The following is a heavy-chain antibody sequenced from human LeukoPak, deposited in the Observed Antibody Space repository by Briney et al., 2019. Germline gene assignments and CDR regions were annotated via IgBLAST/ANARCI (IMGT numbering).Heavy chain of an antibody. J-gene: IGHJ4*02. CDR3: ANDQGRDYFDY. V-gene: IGHV3-30*02. CDR1: GFTFSSYS. Sequence: GGSLRLSCAASGFTFSSYSMHWVRQAPGKGLEWVAFIRYDGSKKKYADSVKGRFTISRDNSKNTLYLLMNSLRPEDTAVYYCANDQGRDYFDYWGQGTLVTVSS. CDR2: IRYDGSKK.